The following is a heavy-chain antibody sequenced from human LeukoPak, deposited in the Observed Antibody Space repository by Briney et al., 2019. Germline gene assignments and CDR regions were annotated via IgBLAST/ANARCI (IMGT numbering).Heavy chain of an antibody. CDR2: ISGSGGNT. CDR1: GFIFSSYA. V-gene: IGHV3-23*01. CDR3: AKDLGMGGGSCFHH. D-gene: IGHD2-15*01. J-gene: IGHJ5*02. Sequence: PGGSLPLSCAASGFIFSSYAMSWVRQAPGKGLEWVSAISGSGGNTYYAGSVKGRFTISRDNSRNTLYLQMNSLRVEDTAVYYCAKDLGMGGGSCFHHWGQGILVTVSS.